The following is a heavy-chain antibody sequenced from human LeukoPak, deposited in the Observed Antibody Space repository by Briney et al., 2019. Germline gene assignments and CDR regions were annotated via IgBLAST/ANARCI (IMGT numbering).Heavy chain of an antibody. V-gene: IGHV1-18*01. Sequence: ASVKVSCKASGYTFTSYGISWVRQAPGQGLEWMGWISAYNGNTNYAQKLQGRVTMTTDTSTSTAYMELRSLRSDDTAVYYCARSTMVRGVIIGTDYWGQGTLVTVSS. CDR1: GYTFTSYG. CDR3: ARSTMVRGVIIGTDY. D-gene: IGHD3-10*01. J-gene: IGHJ4*02. CDR2: ISAYNGNT.